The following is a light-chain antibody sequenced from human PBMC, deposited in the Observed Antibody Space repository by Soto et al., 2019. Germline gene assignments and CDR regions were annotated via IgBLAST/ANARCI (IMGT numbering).Light chain of an antibody. J-gene: IGKJ1*01. Sequence: DIQITQSPSSLSASVGDTVTITCLASQGIRNDLGWYQQKPGKAPKRLIYNAFNLQSGVPSSFSGSASGTEFTLTISSLQPEDFATYYCLQYNTYPWTFGQGTKVDIK. CDR3: LQYNTYPWT. CDR2: NAF. V-gene: IGKV1-17*01. CDR1: QGIRND.